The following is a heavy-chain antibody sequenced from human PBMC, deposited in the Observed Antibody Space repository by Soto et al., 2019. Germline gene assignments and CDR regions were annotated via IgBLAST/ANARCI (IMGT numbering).Heavy chain of an antibody. CDR2: IYTKTEGGTT. J-gene: IGHJ4*02. V-gene: IGHV3-15*01. CDR3: PTGGLVYARFDY. Sequence: VQLVESGGGLVKPGGSLRLSCAASGFTFSDAWMNWVRQAPGKGLQWVGRIYTKTEGGTTDYAAPVKGRFTISREDSKNMVYLQMNSQNAEDAAVYYCPTGGLVYARFDYWVQGTLVTVSS. D-gene: IGHD2-8*01. CDR1: GFTFSDAW.